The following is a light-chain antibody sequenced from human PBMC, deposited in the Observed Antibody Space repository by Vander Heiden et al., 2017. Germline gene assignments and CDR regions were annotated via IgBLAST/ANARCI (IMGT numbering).Light chain of an antibody. CDR3: QQYNSNLVT. J-gene: IGKJ4*01. Sequence: DIQMTQSPSTLSASVGDRVTITCRASQNINSWVAWLQQKPGKAPKVMIYQASTLERGVPSRFSGSGSGTEFTLTISSLQPDDFATYYCQQYNSNLVTFGGGTKVEI. CDR1: QNINSW. CDR2: QAS. V-gene: IGKV1-5*03.